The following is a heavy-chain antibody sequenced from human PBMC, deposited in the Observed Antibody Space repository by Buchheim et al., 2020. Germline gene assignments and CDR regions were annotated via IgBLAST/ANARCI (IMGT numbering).Heavy chain of an antibody. CDR3: ARDAIARGGEGYYYYGMDV. CDR2: INPNSGGT. V-gene: IGHV1-2*04. D-gene: IGHD3-16*01. Sequence: QVQLVQSGAEVKKPGASVKVSCKASGYTFTGYYMHWVRQAPGQGLEWMGWINPNSGGTNYAQKFQGWVTMTRDTSIRTAYMELSRLRSDDTAVYYCARDAIARGGEGYYYYGMDVWGQGTT. CDR1: GYTFTGYY. J-gene: IGHJ6*02.